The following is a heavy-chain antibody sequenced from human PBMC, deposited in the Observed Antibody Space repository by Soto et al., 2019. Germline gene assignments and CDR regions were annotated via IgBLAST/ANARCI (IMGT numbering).Heavy chain of an antibody. CDR3: ARDANSSGWYTAFDI. CDR2: IYTSGST. J-gene: IGHJ3*02. CDR1: GGSISSYY. D-gene: IGHD6-19*01. Sequence: KTSETLSLTCTVSGGSISSYYWSWIRPPAGKGLEWIGRIYTSGSTNYNPSLKSRVTVSVDTSKSQFSLKLSSVTAADTAVYYCARDANSSGWYTAFDIWGQGTMVTVSS. V-gene: IGHV4-4*07.